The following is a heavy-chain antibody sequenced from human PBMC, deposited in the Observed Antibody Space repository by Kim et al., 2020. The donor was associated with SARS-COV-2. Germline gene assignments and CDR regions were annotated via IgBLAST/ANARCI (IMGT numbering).Heavy chain of an antibody. Sequence: SETLSLTCAVHGGSFSGFYWTWIRQPPNKGLEWIGEMNPSGITKYNPSLKSRVSMSSDASKSHFSLKLNSVTAADTAVYYCSVASIWVDSVNDAWGQGT. CDR3: SVASIWVDSVNDA. D-gene: IGHD3-16*01. CDR2: MNPSGIT. J-gene: IGHJ5*02. CDR1: GGSFSGFY. V-gene: IGHV4-34*01.